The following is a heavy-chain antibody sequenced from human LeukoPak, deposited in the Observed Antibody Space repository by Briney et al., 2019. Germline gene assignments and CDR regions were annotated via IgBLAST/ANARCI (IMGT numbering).Heavy chain of an antibody. J-gene: IGHJ4*02. CDR1: GFTFSSYN. CDR3: ARSDYYDSSGYYGNFDY. D-gene: IGHD3-22*01. V-gene: IGHV3-21*01. CDR2: ISSSSPYI. Sequence: GGSLRLSCAASGFTFSSYNMTWVRQAPGKGLEWVSSISSSSPYIHYADLVKGRFTISRDNAKNSLYLQMNSLRAEDTAVYYCARSDYYDSSGYYGNFDYWGQGTLVTVTS.